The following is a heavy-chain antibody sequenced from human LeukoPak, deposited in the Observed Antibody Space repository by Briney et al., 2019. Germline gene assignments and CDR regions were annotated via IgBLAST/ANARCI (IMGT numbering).Heavy chain of an antibody. CDR3: ARGRRAAVRGVIKNNWFDP. CDR2: INHSGST. CDR1: GGSFSGYY. J-gene: IGHJ5*02. D-gene: IGHD3-10*01. Sequence: PSETLPLTCAVYGGSFSGYYWSWIRQPPGKGLEWIGEINHSGSTNYNPSLKSRVTISVDTSKNQFSLKLSSVTAADTAVYYCARGRRAAVRGVIKNNWFDPWGQGTLVTVSS. V-gene: IGHV4-34*01.